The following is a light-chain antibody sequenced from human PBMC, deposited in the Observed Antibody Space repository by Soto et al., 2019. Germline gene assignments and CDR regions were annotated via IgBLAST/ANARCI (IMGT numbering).Light chain of an antibody. J-gene: IGKJ5*01. Sequence: DIQMTQSPSSLSASVGDRVTITCRASQSISTYLNWYQQKPGKAPNLLIYTTSNLESGVPSRFSGSGSGTDFTLTISCLQSEDFATYYCQQYYSYPRTFGQGTRLEIK. CDR1: QSISTY. V-gene: IGKV1-39*01. CDR2: TTS. CDR3: QQYYSYPRT.